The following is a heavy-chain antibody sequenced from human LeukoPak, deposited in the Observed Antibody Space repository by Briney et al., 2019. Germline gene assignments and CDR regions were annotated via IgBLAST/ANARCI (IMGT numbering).Heavy chain of an antibody. J-gene: IGHJ4*02. CDR3: AKDRGYYYDSSGYWNDY. D-gene: IGHD3-22*01. Sequence: GGTLRLSCAASGFTFSSYGMNWVRQAPGKGLEWVSTISGSGGNTYYADSVKGRFIISRDNSKNTLCLQMNSLRADDTAVYYCAKDRGYYYDSSGYWNDYWGQGTLVTVSS. V-gene: IGHV3-23*01. CDR2: ISGSGGNT. CDR1: GFTFSSYG.